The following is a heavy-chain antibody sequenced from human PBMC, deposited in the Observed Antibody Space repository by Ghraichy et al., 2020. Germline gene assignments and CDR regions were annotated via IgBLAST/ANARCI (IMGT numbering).Heavy chain of an antibody. Sequence: SETLSLTCTVSGASISGFYWSWVRQPPGKALEWIAYIYYTGTTNYNPSLRSRVTISVDTSKNQFSVKLNSVTAAATAVYYCARVPTIEGRPPGMDLWGQGTTVTVSS. CDR2: IYYTGTT. J-gene: IGHJ6*02. CDR3: ARVPTIEGRPPGMDL. CDR1: GASISGFY. V-gene: IGHV4-59*12.